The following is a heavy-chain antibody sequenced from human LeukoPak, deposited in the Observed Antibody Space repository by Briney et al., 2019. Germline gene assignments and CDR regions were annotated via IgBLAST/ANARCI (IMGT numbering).Heavy chain of an antibody. CDR2: ISWDGGST. V-gene: IGHV3-43D*03. J-gene: IGHJ5*02. D-gene: IGHD3-10*01. CDR1: GFTFDDYA. Sequence: PGGSLRLSCAASGFTFDDYAMHWVRQAPGKGLEWVSLISWDGGSTYYADSVKGRFTISRDNSKNSLYLQMNSLRAEDTALYYCAKDQLPDIKVRGGELIFDPWGQGTLVTVSS. CDR3: AKDQLPDIKVRGGELIFDP.